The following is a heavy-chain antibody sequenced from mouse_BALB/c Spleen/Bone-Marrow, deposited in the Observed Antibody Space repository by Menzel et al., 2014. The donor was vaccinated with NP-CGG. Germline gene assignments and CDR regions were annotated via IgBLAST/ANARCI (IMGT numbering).Heavy chain of an antibody. CDR3: AWYYYAMDY. CDR1: GYTFTSYW. J-gene: IGHJ4*01. Sequence: VKLMESGAELARPGASVKLSCKASGYTFTSYWMQWVKQRPGQGLEWIGAIYPGDGDTRYTQKFKGKATLTADKSSSTAYMQLSSLASEDSAVYYCAWYYYAMDYWGQGTSVTVSS. V-gene: IGHV1-87*01. CDR2: IYPGDGDT.